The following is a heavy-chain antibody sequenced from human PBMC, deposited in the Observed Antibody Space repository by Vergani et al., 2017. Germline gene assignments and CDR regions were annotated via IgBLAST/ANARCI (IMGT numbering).Heavy chain of an antibody. Sequence: QVQLVQSGAEVKKPGSSVKVSCKASGGTFSSYAISWVRQAPGQGLEWMGGIIPIFGTANYAQKFQGRVTITADESTSTAYMELSSLRSEDTAVYYCASFWYYYGSGSYYKNDAFDIWGQGTMVTVSS. V-gene: IGHV1-69*01. CDR1: GGTFSSYA. CDR3: ASFWYYYGSGSYYKNDAFDI. CDR2: IIPIFGTA. D-gene: IGHD3-10*01. J-gene: IGHJ3*02.